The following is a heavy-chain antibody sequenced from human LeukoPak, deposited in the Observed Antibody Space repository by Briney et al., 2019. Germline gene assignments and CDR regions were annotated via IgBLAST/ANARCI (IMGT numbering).Heavy chain of an antibody. D-gene: IGHD2-15*01. CDR2: ISYDGSNK. CDR1: GFTFSSYG. Sequence: GGSLRLSCAASGFTFSSYGMHWVRQAPGKGLEWVAVISYDGSNKYYADSVKGRFTISRDNSKNTLYLQMNSLRAEDTAVYYCAKDWAAFDYWGQGTLVTVSS. CDR3: AKDWAAFDY. J-gene: IGHJ4*02. V-gene: IGHV3-30*18.